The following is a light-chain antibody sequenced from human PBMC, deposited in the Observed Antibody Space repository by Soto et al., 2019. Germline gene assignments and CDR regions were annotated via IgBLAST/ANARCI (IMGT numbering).Light chain of an antibody. CDR3: SSYAGSLYV. Sequence: QSALTQPPSASGSPGQSVTISCTGTSSDVGGYNYVSWYQQHPGKAPKLMIYEVSKRASGVPDRLSGSKSGNTAYLTVSGLHAEDEADYYCSSYAGSLYVFGTGTKLTVL. V-gene: IGLV2-8*01. CDR1: SSDVGGYNY. CDR2: EVS. J-gene: IGLJ1*01.